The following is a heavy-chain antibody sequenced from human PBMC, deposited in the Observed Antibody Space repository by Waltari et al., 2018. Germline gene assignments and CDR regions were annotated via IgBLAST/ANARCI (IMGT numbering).Heavy chain of an antibody. CDR3: ARLMVQGDLDY. CDR1: GFTFSSYW. CDR2: IKQDGSEK. D-gene: IGHD3-10*01. J-gene: IGHJ4*02. Sequence: EVQLVESGGGLVQPGGSLRLSCAASGFTFSSYWMSWVRQAPGKGLEWVANIKQDGSEKYYVDSVKGRFTISRDNAKNSLYLQMNSLRAEDTTVYYCARLMVQGDLDYWGQGTLVTVSS. V-gene: IGHV3-7*04.